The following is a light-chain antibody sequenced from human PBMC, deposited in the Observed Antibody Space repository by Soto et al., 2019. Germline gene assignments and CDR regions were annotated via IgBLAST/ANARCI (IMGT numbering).Light chain of an antibody. CDR3: LQYNSYSGT. CDR1: QSISSW. Sequence: DIQMTQSPSTLSASVGDRVTITCRASQSISSWLAWYQQKRGKAPKLLIYKASSLESGVPSRFSGSGSGTEFTLTISSLQPDDFATYYCLQYNSYSGTFGQGTKLEIK. CDR2: KAS. J-gene: IGKJ2*01. V-gene: IGKV1-5*03.